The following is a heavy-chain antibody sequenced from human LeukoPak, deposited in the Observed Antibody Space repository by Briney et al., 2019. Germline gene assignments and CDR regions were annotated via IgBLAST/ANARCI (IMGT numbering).Heavy chain of an antibody. D-gene: IGHD6-19*01. CDR2: INHSGST. J-gene: IGHJ3*02. CDR1: GGSFSGYY. Sequence: PSETLSLTCAVYGGSFSGYYWSWIRRPPGKGLEWIGEINHSGSTNYNPSLKSRVTISVDTSKNQFSLKLSSVTAADTAVYYCARDSVAGTNARGYDAFDIWGQGTMVTVSS. V-gene: IGHV4-34*01. CDR3: ARDSVAGTNARGYDAFDI.